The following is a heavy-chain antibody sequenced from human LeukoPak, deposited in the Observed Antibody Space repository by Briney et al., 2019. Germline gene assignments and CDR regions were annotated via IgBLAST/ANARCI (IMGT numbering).Heavy chain of an antibody. J-gene: IGHJ5*02. CDR3: ARGVVVPAANWFDP. V-gene: IGHV1-3*01. CDR1: GYTFTSYA. D-gene: IGHD2-2*01. CDR2: INAGNGNT. Sequence: ASVKVSCKASGYTFTSYAMHWVRQAPGQRLEWMGWINAGNGNTKYSQKFQGRVTITRDTFASTACMELSSLRSEDTAVYYCARGVVVPAANWFDPWGQGTLVTVSS.